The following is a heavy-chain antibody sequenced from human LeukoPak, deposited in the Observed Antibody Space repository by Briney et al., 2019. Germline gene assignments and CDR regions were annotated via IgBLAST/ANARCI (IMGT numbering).Heavy chain of an antibody. CDR3: ARSDGKTKYDYGERGIDY. Sequence: ASVKVSCKASGYTFIGNYVHWVRQAPGQGLEWMGWINPNSGATNYAQRFQGRVTMTRDTSISAAYMELRRLRSDDTAVYYCARSDGKTKYDYGERGIDYWGQGTLVTVSS. CDR1: GYTFIGNY. J-gene: IGHJ4*02. V-gene: IGHV1-2*02. CDR2: INPNSGAT. D-gene: IGHD4/OR15-4a*01.